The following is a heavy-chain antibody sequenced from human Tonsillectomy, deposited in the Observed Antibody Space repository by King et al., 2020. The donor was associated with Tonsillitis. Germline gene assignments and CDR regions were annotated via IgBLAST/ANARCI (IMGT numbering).Heavy chain of an antibody. J-gene: IGHJ4*02. D-gene: IGHD3-22*01. CDR3: AKVPARIVLVIIQSWYDY. V-gene: IGHV3-23*04. CDR1: GFTFSSYA. Sequence: VQLVESGGGLVQPGGSLRLSCAASGFTFSSYAMSWVRQAPGKGLEWVSNISGRVDSTYYADSVKGRFTISRDNSKNTLYLQMNSLRAEDTAVYYCAKVPARIVLVIIQSWYDYGGQGTLVTVSS. CDR2: ISGRVDST.